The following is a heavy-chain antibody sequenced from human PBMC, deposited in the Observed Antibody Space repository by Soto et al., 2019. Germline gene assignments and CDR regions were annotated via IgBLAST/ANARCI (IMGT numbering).Heavy chain of an antibody. CDR2: IMPVFRTP. CDR3: ARDNDRPQLGGNYYYILDV. Sequence: QVHLEQSGAEVKKPGSSVKVSCKASGGTFRTAAVSWVRQAPGQGLEWLGGIMPVFRTPDYAQKFQGRVTITADEATSTAYMELSGLRSDDTAVYYCARDNDRPQLGGNYYYILDVWGQWTTITVSS. CDR1: GGTFRTAA. D-gene: IGHD2-8*01. V-gene: IGHV1-69*12. J-gene: IGHJ6*02.